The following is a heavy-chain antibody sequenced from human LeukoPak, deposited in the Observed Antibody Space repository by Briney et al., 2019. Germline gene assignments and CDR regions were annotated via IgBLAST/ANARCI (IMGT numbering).Heavy chain of an antibody. D-gene: IGHD3-10*01. J-gene: IGHJ4*02. CDR3: ARGHPSGLSDY. V-gene: IGHV1-3*01. Sequence: EASVKVSCKASGYTFTSYAMHWVRQAPGQRLEWMGWINAGNGNTKYSQKFQGRVTITGDTSARTAYMELSSLRSEDTSVYYCARGHPSGLSDYWGQGTLVTVSS. CDR2: INAGNGNT. CDR1: GYTFTSYA.